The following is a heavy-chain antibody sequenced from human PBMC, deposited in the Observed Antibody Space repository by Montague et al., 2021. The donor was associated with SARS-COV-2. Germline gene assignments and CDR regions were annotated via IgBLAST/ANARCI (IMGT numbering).Heavy chain of an antibody. Sequence: SETLSLTCTVSGDSISSFYWNWIRRPAGKGLEWIGRIYASGGTNYNPSLKSRVTMSVDTSKNQFSLKLNSVTAADTAVYYCGGGVVAATPVVDYWGRGTLVTVSS. CDR2: IYASGGT. CDR3: GGGVVAATPVVDY. J-gene: IGHJ4*02. CDR1: GDSISSFY. V-gene: IGHV4-4*07. D-gene: IGHD2-15*01.